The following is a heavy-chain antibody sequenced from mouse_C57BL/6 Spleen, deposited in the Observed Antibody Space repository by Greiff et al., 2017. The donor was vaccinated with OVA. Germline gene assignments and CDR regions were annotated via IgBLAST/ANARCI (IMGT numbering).Heavy chain of an antibody. CDR1: GFTFTDYY. CDR3: ARGATMVTTGFAY. Sequence: DVKLQESGPVLVKPGPSVKISCKASGFTFTDYYMHWVKQSHGKSLEWIGLVYPYNGGTSYNQKFKGKATLTVDTSSSTAYMELNSLTSEDSAVYYGARGATMVTTGFAYWGQGTLVTVSA. CDR2: VYPYNGGT. D-gene: IGHD2-2*01. J-gene: IGHJ3*01. V-gene: IGHV1-36*01.